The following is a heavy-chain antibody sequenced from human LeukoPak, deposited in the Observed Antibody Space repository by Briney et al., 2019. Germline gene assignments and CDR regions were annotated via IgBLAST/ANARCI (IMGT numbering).Heavy chain of an antibody. D-gene: IGHD6-19*01. CDR2: ISYDGGKK. Sequence: GGSLRLSCAASGFTFSSYGMHWVRQAPGKGLEWVAVISYDGGKKYYADSVKGRFTISRDSSKNTLYLQMNSLRVGDTAVYYCAKDPAAVAGTTNYFQHWGQGTLVTVSS. V-gene: IGHV3-30*18. CDR1: GFTFSSYG. CDR3: AKDPAAVAGTTNYFQH. J-gene: IGHJ1*01.